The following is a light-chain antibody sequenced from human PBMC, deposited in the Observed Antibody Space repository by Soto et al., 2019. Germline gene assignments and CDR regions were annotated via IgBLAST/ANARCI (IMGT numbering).Light chain of an antibody. Sequence: QSALTQPASVSGSPGQSITISCTGTSSDVGRYNHVSWYQQHPGKAPKLIIYEVNNRPSGVSDRFSGSKSGNTASLTISGLQAEDEADYYCNSHTSSSTLWVFGGGTKLTVL. CDR3: NSHTSSSTLWV. CDR1: SSDVGRYNH. V-gene: IGLV2-14*01. J-gene: IGLJ3*02. CDR2: EVN.